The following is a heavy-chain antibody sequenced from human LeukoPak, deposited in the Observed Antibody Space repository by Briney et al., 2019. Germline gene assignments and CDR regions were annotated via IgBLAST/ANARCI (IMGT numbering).Heavy chain of an antibody. CDR2: ISGNGGST. CDR3: ARSKSVDY. J-gene: IGHJ4*02. CDR1: GFTFSSYA. Sequence: GGSLRLSCAASGFTFSSYAMNWVRQAPGKGLEWVSLISGNGGSTDYADSVKGRFTISRDNAKNSLYLQMNSLRAEDTAVYYCARSKSVDYWGQGTLVTVSS. V-gene: IGHV3-23*01.